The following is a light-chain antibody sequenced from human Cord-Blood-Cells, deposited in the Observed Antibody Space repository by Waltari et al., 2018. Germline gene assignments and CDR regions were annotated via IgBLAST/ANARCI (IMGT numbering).Light chain of an antibody. V-gene: IGLV2-14*01. CDR2: DVS. CDR3: SSYTSSSTLV. J-gene: IGLJ2*01. Sequence: QSALTQPASVSGSPGQSITISCTGTSSYVGGYNYFPWYQQPPGKAPKLMIYDVSNRPSGVSNRFSGSKSGNTASLTISGLQAEDEADYYCSSYTSSSTLVFGGGTKLTVL. CDR1: SSYVGGYNY.